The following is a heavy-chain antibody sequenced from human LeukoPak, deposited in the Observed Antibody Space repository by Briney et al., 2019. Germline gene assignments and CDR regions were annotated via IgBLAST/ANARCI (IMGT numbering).Heavy chain of an antibody. J-gene: IGHJ5*01. CDR3: ARGAGYRSGWYDY. Sequence: SETLSLTCTVSGGSISSGSYYWSWIRQPAGKGLEWIGRIYTSGSTNYNPSLKSRVTISVDTSKNQFSLKLSSVTAADTAVYYCARGAGYRSGWYDYWGQEPWSPSPQ. CDR1: GGSISSGSYY. V-gene: IGHV4-61*02. D-gene: IGHD6-19*01. CDR2: IYTSGST.